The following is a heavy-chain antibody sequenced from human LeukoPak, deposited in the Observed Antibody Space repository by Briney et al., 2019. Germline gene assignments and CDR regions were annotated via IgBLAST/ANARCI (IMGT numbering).Heavy chain of an antibody. J-gene: IGHJ1*01. CDR1: GFTFTSSA. CDR2: IVVGSGNT. D-gene: IGHD3-22*01. CDR3: ASSYYYDSSGPPYFQH. V-gene: IGHV1-58*02. Sequence: SVKVSCKASGFTFTSSAMQWVRQARGQRLEWIGWIVVGSGNTNYAQKFQERVTITRDMSTSTAYMELSSLRSEDTAVYYCASSYYYDSSGPPYFQHWGQGTLVTVSS.